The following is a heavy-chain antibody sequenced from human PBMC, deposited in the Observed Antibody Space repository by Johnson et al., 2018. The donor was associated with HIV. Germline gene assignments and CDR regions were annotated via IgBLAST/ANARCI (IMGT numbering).Heavy chain of an antibody. D-gene: IGHD6-6*01. V-gene: IGHV3-15*01. CDR2: IKSKTDGGTT. CDR1: GFTFSNAW. J-gene: IGHJ3*02. Sequence: VQLVESGGGLVKPGGSLRLSCAASGFTFSNAWMSWVRQAPGKGLEWVGRIKSKTDGGTTDCAAPVQGRVTITRDDSKNTLYLQMNSLKTEDTAVSDCTTDLYGYSGSSSDAFDIWGQGTMVTVSS. CDR3: TTDLYGYSGSSSDAFDI.